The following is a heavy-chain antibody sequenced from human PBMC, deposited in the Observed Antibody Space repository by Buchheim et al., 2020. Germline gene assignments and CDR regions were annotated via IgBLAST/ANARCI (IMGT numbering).Heavy chain of an antibody. D-gene: IGHD6-19*01. CDR2: IWYDGSNK. V-gene: IGHV3-33*01. J-gene: IGHJ6*02. CDR3: ARWGVAGTPPYYYYGMDV. Sequence: QVQLVESGGGVVQPGRSLRLSCAASGFTFSSYGMHWVRQAPGKGLKWVAVIWYDGSNKYYADSVKGRFTISRDNSKNTLYLQMNSLRAEDTAVYYCARWGVAGTPPYYYYGMDVWGQGTT. CDR1: GFTFSSYG.